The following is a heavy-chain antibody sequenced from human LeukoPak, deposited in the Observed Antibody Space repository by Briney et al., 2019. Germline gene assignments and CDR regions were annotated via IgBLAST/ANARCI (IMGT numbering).Heavy chain of an antibody. Sequence: GGSLRLSCAASGFTFSNYSMHWVRQAPGKGLEWVSSISSSSSYIYYADSVKGRFTISRDNAKNSLYLQMNSLRAEDTAVYYCASTVSGWYYYFDYWGQGTLVTVSS. CDR1: GFTFSNYS. CDR3: ASTVSGWYYYFDY. D-gene: IGHD6-19*01. J-gene: IGHJ4*02. CDR2: ISSSSSYI. V-gene: IGHV3-21*01.